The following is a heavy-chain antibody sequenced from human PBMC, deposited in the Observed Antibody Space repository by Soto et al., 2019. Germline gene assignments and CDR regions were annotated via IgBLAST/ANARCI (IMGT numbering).Heavy chain of an antibody. D-gene: IGHD5-12*01. CDR3: ASPQGYSGYDA. V-gene: IGHV4-39*01. CDR2: IYYSGST. J-gene: IGHJ5*02. CDR1: GGSISSSSYY. Sequence: SETLSLTCTVAGGSISSSSYYWGWIRQPPGKGLEWIGSIYYSGSTYYNPSLKSRVTISVDTSKNQFSLKLSSVTAADTAVYYCASPQGYSGYDAWGQGTLVTVSS.